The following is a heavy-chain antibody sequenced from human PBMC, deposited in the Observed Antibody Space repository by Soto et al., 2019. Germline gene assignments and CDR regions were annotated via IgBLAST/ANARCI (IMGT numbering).Heavy chain of an antibody. J-gene: IGHJ4*02. Sequence: QLQLQESGPGLVKPSETLSLTCSVSGGSISSTSYFWGWIRQPPGKGLEWIGSIYYSGTIYYNPSLKSRVSISVDTSKNQFSLKLSSVTAADTAIYYCASLANYGASSANFDYWGQGTLVTVSS. V-gene: IGHV4-39*01. D-gene: IGHD4-17*01. CDR1: GGSISSTSYF. CDR2: IYYSGTI. CDR3: ASLANYGASSANFDY.